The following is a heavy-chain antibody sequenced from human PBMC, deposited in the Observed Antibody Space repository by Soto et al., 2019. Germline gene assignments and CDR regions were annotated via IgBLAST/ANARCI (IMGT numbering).Heavy chain of an antibody. V-gene: IGHV3-53*01. CDR2: IYSSGST. D-gene: IGHD3-22*01. CDR1: GFTFSRND. Sequence: ESGGGLIQPGGSLRLSCAASGFTFSRNDMNWVRQAPGKGLEWVSLIYSSGSTSYADSVKGRFTISRDNSKNTLYLQMSSLRAEDTAVYYCATRPLLPGAPWGQGTMVTVSS. CDR3: ATRPLLPGAP. J-gene: IGHJ3*01.